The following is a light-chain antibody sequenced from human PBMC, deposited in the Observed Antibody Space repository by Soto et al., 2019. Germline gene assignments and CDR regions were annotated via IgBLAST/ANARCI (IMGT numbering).Light chain of an antibody. CDR2: EVN. V-gene: IGLV2-14*01. J-gene: IGLJ1*01. Sequence: QSVLTQPASVSGSLGQSITISCTGTSSDVGGYNYVSWYQQHPGKAPKLMINEVNNRPSGVSNRFSGSKSGNTASLTISGLQAEDEADYYCSSYTSRDTLVFGTGTKLTVL. CDR3: SSYTSRDTLV. CDR1: SSDVGGYNY.